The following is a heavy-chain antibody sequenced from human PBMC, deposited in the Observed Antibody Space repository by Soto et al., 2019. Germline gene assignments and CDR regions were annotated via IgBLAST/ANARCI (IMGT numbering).Heavy chain of an antibody. Sequence: QVQLVESGGGVVQPGRSLRLSCAASGFTFSNYGMHWVRQAPGKGLEWVTIIWYDGSNEYYADSVKGRFTISRDNSKNTCLRKMTGLGAENRVWYTCAGDPYCVGGAVIYLASWGQGTLFT. J-gene: IGHJ5*02. CDR1: GFTFSNYG. CDR3: AGDPYCVGGAVIYLAS. V-gene: IGHV3-33*01. D-gene: IGHD3-22*01. CDR2: IWYDGSNE.